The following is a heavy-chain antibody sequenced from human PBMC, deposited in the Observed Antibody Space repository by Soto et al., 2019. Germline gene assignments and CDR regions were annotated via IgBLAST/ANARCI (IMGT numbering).Heavy chain of an antibody. CDR3: ATSRSPVVPATNWFDP. J-gene: IGHJ5*02. Sequence: GASVKVSCKVSGYTLTELSMHWVRQAPGKGLEWMGGFDPEDGETIYAQKFQGRVTMTEDTSTDTAYMELSSLRSEDTAVYYCATSRSPVVPATNWFDPWGQGTLVTV. CDR1: GYTLTELS. CDR2: FDPEDGET. D-gene: IGHD2-2*01. V-gene: IGHV1-24*01.